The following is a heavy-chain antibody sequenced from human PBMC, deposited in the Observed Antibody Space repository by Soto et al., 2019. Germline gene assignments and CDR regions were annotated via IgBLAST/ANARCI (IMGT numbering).Heavy chain of an antibody. CDR3: AGLLTGSTNYSKAV. CDR2: VYYSGST. J-gene: IGHJ6*03. V-gene: IGHV4-59*01. D-gene: IGHD1-26*01. Sequence: SETLPLTSTVSGGTISNYYWHWIRQPPGKGLQYIGYVYYSGSTDYNPSLKSRVTMSVDTSKNQFSLKLSSVTAADTAVYYIAGLLTGSTNYSKAVWGKG. CDR1: GGTISNYY.